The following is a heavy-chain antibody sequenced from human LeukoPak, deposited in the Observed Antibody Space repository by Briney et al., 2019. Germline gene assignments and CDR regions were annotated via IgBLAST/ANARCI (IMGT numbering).Heavy chain of an antibody. CDR3: AGVRGVTYFDY. CDR2: IYCSGST. J-gene: IGHJ4*02. Sequence: SETLSLTCTVSGGSISSSSYYWGWIRQPPGKGLEWIGSIYCSGSTYYNPSLKSRVTISVDTSKNQFSLKLSSVTAADTAVYYCAGVRGVTYFDYWGQGTLVTVSS. V-gene: IGHV4-39*01. D-gene: IGHD3-10*01. CDR1: GGSISSSSYY.